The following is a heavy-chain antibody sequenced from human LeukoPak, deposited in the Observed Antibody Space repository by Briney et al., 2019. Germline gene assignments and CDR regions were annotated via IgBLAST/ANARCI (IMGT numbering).Heavy chain of an antibody. Sequence: ASVKVSCKASGYTFTSYYMHWVRQAPGQGLEWMGVTNPSGGSTSYAQKFHGRVTMTRDTSTSTVYMELSSLRSEDTAVYYCARGPINSSGCYYMDVWGKGTTVTVSS. CDR1: GYTFTSYY. V-gene: IGHV1-46*03. CDR3: ARGPINSSGCYYMDV. D-gene: IGHD5-18*01. CDR2: TNPSGGST. J-gene: IGHJ6*03.